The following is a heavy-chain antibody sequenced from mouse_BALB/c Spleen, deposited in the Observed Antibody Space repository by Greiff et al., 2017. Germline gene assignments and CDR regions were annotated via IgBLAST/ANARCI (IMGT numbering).Heavy chain of an antibody. CDR1: GFSLTGYG. Sequence: VQLQESGPGLVAPSQSLSITCTVSGFSLTGYGVNWVRQPPGKGLEWLGMIWGDGSTDYNSALKSRLSISKDNSKSQVFLKMNSLQTDDTAMYYCARGLGYFDVWGAGTTVTVSS. J-gene: IGHJ1*01. CDR2: IWGDGST. V-gene: IGHV2-6-7*01. CDR3: ARGLGYFDV. D-gene: IGHD6-2*01.